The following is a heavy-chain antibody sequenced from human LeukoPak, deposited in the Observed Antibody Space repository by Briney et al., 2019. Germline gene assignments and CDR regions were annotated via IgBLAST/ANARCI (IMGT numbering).Heavy chain of an antibody. CDR1: GGTFSSYA. J-gene: IGHJ4*02. Sequence: SVKVSCKASGGTFSSYAISWVRQAPGQGLEWMGGIIPIFGTANYAQKFQGRVTITADESTSTAYMELSSLRSEDTAVYYCARSIYPGIAAAGSNYWGQGTLVTVSS. D-gene: IGHD6-13*01. CDR2: IIPIFGTA. V-gene: IGHV1-69*13. CDR3: ARSIYPGIAAAGSNY.